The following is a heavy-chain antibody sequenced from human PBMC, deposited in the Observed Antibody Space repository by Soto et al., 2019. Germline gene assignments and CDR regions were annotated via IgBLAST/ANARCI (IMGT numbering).Heavy chain of an antibody. CDR3: ARVIWSGHLTSDL. D-gene: IGHD3-3*01. J-gene: IGHJ5*02. V-gene: IGHV3-48*02. Sequence: PGGSLRLSCAASGFTFSSNSMNWVRQAPGKGLEWISYISSSSSTIYADSVKGRFTISRDNAKNSLYLQMNSPRDEDTAVYYCARVIWSGHLTSDLWGQGTLVTVSS. CDR2: ISSSSSTI. CDR1: GFTFSSNS.